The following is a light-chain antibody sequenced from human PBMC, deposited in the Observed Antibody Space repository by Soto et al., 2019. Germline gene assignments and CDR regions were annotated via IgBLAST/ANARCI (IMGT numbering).Light chain of an antibody. Sequence: EIVLTQSPATLSLSPGERATLSCRASQSVSSYLAGYQQKPGQAPRLLIYDASNRATGIPARFSGSGSGTDFTLTISSLEPEDFAVYYCQQRSNWRRTFGQGTKVEIK. J-gene: IGKJ1*01. CDR3: QQRSNWRRT. V-gene: IGKV3-11*01. CDR2: DAS. CDR1: QSVSSY.